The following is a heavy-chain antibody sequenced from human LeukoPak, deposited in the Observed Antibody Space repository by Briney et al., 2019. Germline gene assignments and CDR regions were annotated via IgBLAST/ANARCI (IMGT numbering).Heavy chain of an antibody. CDR3: AGDRYGDYVFDY. CDR2: ISSSSSYI. Sequence: GGSLRLSCAASGFTSSSYSMNWFRQAPGKGLEWVSSISSSSSYIYYADSVKGRFTISRDNAKNSLYLQMNSLRAEDTAVYYCAGDRYGDYVFDYWGQGTLVTVSS. D-gene: IGHD4-17*01. CDR1: GFTSSSYS. J-gene: IGHJ4*02. V-gene: IGHV3-21*01.